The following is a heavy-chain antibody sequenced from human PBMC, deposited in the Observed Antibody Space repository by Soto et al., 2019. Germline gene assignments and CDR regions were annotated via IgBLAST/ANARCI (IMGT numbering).Heavy chain of an antibody. J-gene: IGHJ6*02. CDR3: AREKIRGTFRYGMDV. CDR2: IGTAGDT. CDR1: GFTFSSCD. V-gene: IGHV3-13*04. D-gene: IGHD3-10*01. Sequence: GGSLRLSCAASGFTFSSCDMHWVRQVTGKGLEWVSGIGTAGDTYYPDSVKGRFTISRENAKNSLYLQMNSLRAGDTAIYYCAREKIRGTFRYGMDVWGQGITVTVSS.